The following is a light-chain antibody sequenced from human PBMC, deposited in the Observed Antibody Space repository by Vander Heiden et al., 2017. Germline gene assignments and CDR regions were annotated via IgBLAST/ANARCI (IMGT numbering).Light chain of an antibody. Sequence: EIVLTQSPATLSLSPGERATLSCRASQSVSSYLAWYQQKPGQAPRLLIYDASNRATGIPARFSGSGSGTDFTLTISSLEPEDFAVYYCQQRSNCPPQFGQGTRLEIK. CDR2: DAS. J-gene: IGKJ5*01. CDR3: QQRSNCPPQ. CDR1: QSVSSY. V-gene: IGKV3-11*01.